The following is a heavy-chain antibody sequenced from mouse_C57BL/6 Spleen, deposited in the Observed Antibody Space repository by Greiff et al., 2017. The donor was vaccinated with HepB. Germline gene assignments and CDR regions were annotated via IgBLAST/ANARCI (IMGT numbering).Heavy chain of an antibody. V-gene: IGHV1-50*01. CDR1: GYTFTSYW. CDR3: ARNSNYRFAY. CDR2: IDPSDSYT. D-gene: IGHD2-5*01. J-gene: IGHJ3*01. Sequence: QVQLQQPGAELVKPGASVKLSCKASGYTFTSYWMQWVKQRPGQGLDWIGEIDPSDSYTNYNQKFKGKATLTVDTSSSTAYMQLSSLTSEDSAVYYFARNSNYRFAYWGQGTLVTVSA.